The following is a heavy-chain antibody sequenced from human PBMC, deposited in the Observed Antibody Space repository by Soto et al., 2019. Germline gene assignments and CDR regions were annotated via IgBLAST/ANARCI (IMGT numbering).Heavy chain of an antibody. V-gene: IGHV3-30*18. D-gene: IGHD2-2*01. CDR1: GFTFSSYG. CDR2: ISYDGSNK. J-gene: IGHJ4*02. Sequence: GGSLRLSCAASGFTFSSYGMHWVRQAPGKGLEWVAVISYDGSNKYYADSVKGRFTISRDNSKNTLYLQMNSLRAEDTAVYYCAKDDMKLGYCSSTSCEELAYWGQGTLVTVSS. CDR3: AKDDMKLGYCSSTSCEELAY.